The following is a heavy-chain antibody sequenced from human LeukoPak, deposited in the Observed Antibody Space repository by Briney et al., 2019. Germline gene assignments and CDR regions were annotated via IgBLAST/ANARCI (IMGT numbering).Heavy chain of an antibody. V-gene: IGHV3-7*03. J-gene: IGHJ4*02. CDR2: IKQDGSEK. D-gene: IGHD6-13*01. CDR3: AREESIAAAGTPIDY. Sequence: PGGSLRLSCVASGFTLSNYAMSWVRQAPGKGLEWVANIKQDGSEKYYVDSVKGRFTISRDNAKNSLYLQMNSLRAEDTAVYYCAREESIAAAGTPIDYWGQGTLVTVSS. CDR1: GFTLSNYA.